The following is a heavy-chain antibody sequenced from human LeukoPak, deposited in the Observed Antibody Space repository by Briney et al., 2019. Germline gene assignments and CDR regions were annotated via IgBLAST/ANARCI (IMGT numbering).Heavy chain of an antibody. V-gene: IGHV3-30-3*01. Sequence: PGGSLRLSCAASGFTFSSYAMHWVRQAPGKGLEWVAVISYDGSNKYYADSVKGRFTISRDNSKNTLYLQMNSLRAEDTAVYYCAKASADIVVVPAAIPVCFQHWGQGTLVTVSS. CDR3: AKASADIVVVPAAIPVCFQH. CDR2: ISYDGSNK. D-gene: IGHD2-2*02. CDR1: GFTFSSYA. J-gene: IGHJ1*01.